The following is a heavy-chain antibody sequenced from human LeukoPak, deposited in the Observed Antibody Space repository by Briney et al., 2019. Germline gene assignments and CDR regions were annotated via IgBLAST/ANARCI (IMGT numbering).Heavy chain of an antibody. CDR2: IYSGGST. D-gene: IGHD3-10*01. CDR1: GFTVNNNY. V-gene: IGHV3-53*01. Sequence: SGGSLRLSCAASGFTVNNNYLTWVRQAPGKGLEWVSVIYSGGSTFYADSVKGRFTISRDNSKNTLYLQMNNLRAEDTAVYYCARNLGLLWFGEFKDDAFDIWGQGTMVTVSS. CDR3: ARNLGLLWFGEFKDDAFDI. J-gene: IGHJ3*02.